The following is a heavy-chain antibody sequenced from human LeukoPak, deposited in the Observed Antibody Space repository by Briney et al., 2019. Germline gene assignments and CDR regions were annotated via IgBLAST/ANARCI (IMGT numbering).Heavy chain of an antibody. CDR3: ARDLTPEVGRYYYDSSGYASLDY. Sequence: PGGSLRLTCAASGFTFSSYAMSWVRQAPGKGLEWVSAISGSGGSTYYADSVKGRFTISRDNAKNTLYLQMNSLRAEDTAVYYCARDLTPEVGRYYYDSSGYASLDYWGQGTLVTVSS. CDR2: ISGSGGST. D-gene: IGHD3-22*01. J-gene: IGHJ4*02. V-gene: IGHV3-23*01. CDR1: GFTFSSYA.